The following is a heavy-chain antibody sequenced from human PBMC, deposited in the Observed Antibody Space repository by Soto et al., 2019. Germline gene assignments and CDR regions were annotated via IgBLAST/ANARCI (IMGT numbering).Heavy chain of an antibody. CDR2: INPNSGGT. CDR3: ARDIGYRSSAVDY. V-gene: IGHV1-2*02. J-gene: IGHJ4*02. CDR1: GYTFTGYY. D-gene: IGHD6-6*01. Sequence: ASVKVSCKASGYTFTGYYMHWVRQAPGQGLEWMGWINPNSGGTNYAQKFQGRVTMTRDTPISTVYMELSRLRSDDTAVYYCARDIGYRSSAVDYWGQGTLVTVSS.